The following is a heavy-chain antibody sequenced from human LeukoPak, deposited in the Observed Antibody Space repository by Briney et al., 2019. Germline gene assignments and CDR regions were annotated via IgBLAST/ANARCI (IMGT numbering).Heavy chain of an antibody. J-gene: IGHJ4*02. CDR1: GGSFSSTTYY. V-gene: IGHV4-39*01. CDR3: TRSHGVY. D-gene: IGHD4-17*01. CDR2: MSYSGSV. Sequence: SETLSLTCSVSGGSFSSTTYYWGWVRQPPGKGLEWIAMMSYSGSVSYNPSLESRLTMSVDASENQFSLKLTSVTAADTAVYYCTRSHGVYWGQGTLVTVSS.